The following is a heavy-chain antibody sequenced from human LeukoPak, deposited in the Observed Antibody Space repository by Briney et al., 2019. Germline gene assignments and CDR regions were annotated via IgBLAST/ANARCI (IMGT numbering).Heavy chain of an antibody. J-gene: IGHJ6*02. CDR2: ISAYNGNT. V-gene: IGHV1-18*01. CDR3: ARDPSCSGGSCHASYYYCYGMDV. D-gene: IGHD2-15*01. CDR1: GYTFTSYG. Sequence: ASVKVSCKASGYTFTSYGISWVRQAPGQGLEWMGWISAYNGNTNYAQKLQGRVTMTTDTSTSTAYMELRSLRSDDTAVYYCARDPSCSGGSCHASYYYCYGMDVWGQGTTVTVSS.